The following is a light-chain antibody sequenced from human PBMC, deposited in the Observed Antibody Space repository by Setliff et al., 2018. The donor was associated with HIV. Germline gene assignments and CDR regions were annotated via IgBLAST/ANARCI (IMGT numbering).Light chain of an antibody. CDR3: CSNTGSNTYV. Sequence: QSSLTQPASVSGSPGQSITISCTGTSSDIGRYNLVSWYQQYPGKAPKLMIYQATKRPSGVSNRFSGSNSGNTASLTISGLQAEDEADYYCCSNTGSNTYVFGSGTKVTFL. V-gene: IGLV2-23*01. CDR2: QAT. J-gene: IGLJ1*01. CDR1: SSDIGRYNL.